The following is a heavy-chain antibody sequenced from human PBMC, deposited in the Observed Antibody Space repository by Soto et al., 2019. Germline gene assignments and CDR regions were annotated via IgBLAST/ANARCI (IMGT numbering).Heavy chain of an antibody. CDR1: GGSFSGYY. V-gene: IGHV4-34*01. J-gene: IGHJ5*02. Sequence: LSLTCAVYGGSFSGYYWSWIRQPPGKGLEWIGEINHSGSTNYNPSLKSRVTISVDTSKNQFSLKLSSVTAADTAVYYCARGSWYSNYVWFDPWGQGTLVTVSS. CDR3: ARGSWYSNYVWFDP. D-gene: IGHD4-4*01. CDR2: INHSGST.